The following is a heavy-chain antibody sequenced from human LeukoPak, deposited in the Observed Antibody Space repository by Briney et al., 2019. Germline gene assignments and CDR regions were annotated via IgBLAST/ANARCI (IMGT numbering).Heavy chain of an antibody. CDR3: AKAGYSSGWLNFDY. CDR2: ISHDGSNK. V-gene: IGHV3-30*18. Sequence: GGPLRLSCAASGFSFSSFGMHWVRQAPGKGLEWVAVISHDGSNKFYADSVRGRFTISRDNSKNTLYLQMDSLRDEDTDVCYCAKAGYSSGWLNFDYWGQGTLVTVSS. D-gene: IGHD6-19*01. J-gene: IGHJ4*02. CDR1: GFSFSSFG.